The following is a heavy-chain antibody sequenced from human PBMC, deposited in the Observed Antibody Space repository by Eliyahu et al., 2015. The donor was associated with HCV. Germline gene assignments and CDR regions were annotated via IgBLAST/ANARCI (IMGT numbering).Heavy chain of an antibody. D-gene: IGHD6-25*01. Sequence: EVPPVASVAGFLLRGSALRPSYSACGFACSGYAMSWXRQAPGKGLEWVSXVSGSGSSTYYADSVKGRFTXSXDXAKNXVYLQMNSLRAEDTAVYYCARSMPYSSVLSLDAFDIWGQGTMVTVSS. CDR3: ARSMPYSSVLSLDAFDI. CDR1: GFACSGYA. J-gene: IGHJ3*02. V-gene: IGHV3-23*04. CDR2: VSGSGSST.